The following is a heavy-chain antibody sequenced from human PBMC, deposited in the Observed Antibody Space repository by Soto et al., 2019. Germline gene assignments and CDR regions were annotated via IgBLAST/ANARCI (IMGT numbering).Heavy chain of an antibody. CDR2: INTDGGST. J-gene: IGHJ3*02. CDR3: AREAGYCSRTSCYRRAFDT. V-gene: IGHV3-74*01. Sequence: EVQLVESGGDLVQPGGSLRLSCAASGFTFSGHWMHWVRQVPGKGLVWVSRINTDGGSTSYADSVKGRFTISRDNAKNTLFLQMTVLRVDDTSVYYCAREAGYCSRTSCYRRAFDTWGQGTMVTVSS. D-gene: IGHD2-2*01. CDR1: GFTFSGHW.